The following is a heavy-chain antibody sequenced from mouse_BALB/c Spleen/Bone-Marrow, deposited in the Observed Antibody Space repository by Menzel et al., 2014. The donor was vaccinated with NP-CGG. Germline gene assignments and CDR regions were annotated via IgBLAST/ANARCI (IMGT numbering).Heavy chain of an antibody. J-gene: IGHJ1*01. CDR3: AGVLYDGYENWCFDV. V-gene: IGHV5-6-5*01. CDR2: ITSGGST. D-gene: IGHD2-3*01. CDR1: GFTFSSYA. Sequence: EVHLVESGGGLVKPGGSLKLSCAASGFTFSSYATSWVRQTPEKRLEWVASITSGGSTYYPDSVKGRFTISRDNAKNILYLQMSSLRSEDMAMYYCAGVLYDGYENWCFDVWGAGTTVTVSS.